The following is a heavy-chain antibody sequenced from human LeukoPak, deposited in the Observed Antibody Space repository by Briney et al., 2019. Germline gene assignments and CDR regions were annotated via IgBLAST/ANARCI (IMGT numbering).Heavy chain of an antibody. V-gene: IGHV3-64*01. D-gene: IGHD1-1*01. J-gene: IGHJ4*02. CDR3: ARVKAGERGYFGY. CDR1: GFTFSTYA. CDR2: ISSNGGST. Sequence: PGGSLRLSCAASGFTFSTYAMHWVRHAPGKGLEYVSAISSNGGSTYYASSVQGRFTISRDNSKNTLYLQMGSLRAEDMAVYYCARVKAGERGYFGYWGQGTLVTVSS.